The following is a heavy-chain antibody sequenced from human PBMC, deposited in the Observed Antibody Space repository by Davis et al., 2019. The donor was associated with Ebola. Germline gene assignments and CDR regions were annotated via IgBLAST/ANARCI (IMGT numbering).Heavy chain of an antibody. D-gene: IGHD3-16*01. CDR1: GFTFTNYD. CDR2: ISYDGSHN. CDR3: AGNYAKSAFDM. V-gene: IGHV3-30*03. J-gene: IGHJ3*02. Sequence: GESLKISCAASGFTFTNYDMHWVRQAPGKGLEWVAVISYDGSHNFYADSVKDRFTVSRDDSKSTLYLQMNSLRVDDTALYYCAGNYAKSAFDMWGPGTMVTVSS.